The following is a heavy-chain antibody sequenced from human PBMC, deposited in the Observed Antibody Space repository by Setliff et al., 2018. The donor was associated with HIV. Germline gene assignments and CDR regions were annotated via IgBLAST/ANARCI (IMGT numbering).Heavy chain of an antibody. CDR1: GESFSAYS. D-gene: IGHD7-27*01. CDR2: VNHSGRA. Sequence: SEPLSLTCAVYGESFSAYSWTGIRQPPGKGLEWIGDVNHSGRANYNPSLKSRVTISVDTSKNQFSLKLTSLTAADTAGYYCARGLQGWGSAGPNWFDPWGQGTLVTVSS. CDR3: ARGLQGWGSAGPNWFDP. J-gene: IGHJ5*02. V-gene: IGHV4-34*01.